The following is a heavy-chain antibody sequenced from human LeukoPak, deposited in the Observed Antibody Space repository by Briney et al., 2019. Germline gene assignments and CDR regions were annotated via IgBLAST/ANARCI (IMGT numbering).Heavy chain of an antibody. V-gene: IGHV4-59*01. CDR2: IYYSGST. D-gene: IGHD2-2*01. J-gene: IGHJ5*02. Sequence: SETLSLTCTVSGGSISNYYWSWIRQPPGKGLEWIGYIYYSGSTNYNPSLKSRVTISVDTSKNPFSLKLNSVTAADTAVYYCARTTEDCSSTSCYQYWFDPWGQGTLVTVSS. CDR3: ARTTEDCSSTSCYQYWFDP. CDR1: GGSISNYY.